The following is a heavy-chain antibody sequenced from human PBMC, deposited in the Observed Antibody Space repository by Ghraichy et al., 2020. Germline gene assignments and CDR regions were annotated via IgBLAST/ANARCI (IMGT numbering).Heavy chain of an antibody. CDR3: ARIVTTDYYYYMDV. V-gene: IGHV4-30-2*01. Sequence: SETLSLTCAVSGGSISSGGYSWSWIRQPPGKGLEWIGYIYHSGSTYYNPSLKSRVTISVDRSKNQFSLKLSSVTAADTAVYYCARIVTTDYYYYMDVWGKGTTVTVSS. CDR2: IYHSGST. D-gene: IGHD4-11*01. CDR1: GGSISSGGYS. J-gene: IGHJ6*03.